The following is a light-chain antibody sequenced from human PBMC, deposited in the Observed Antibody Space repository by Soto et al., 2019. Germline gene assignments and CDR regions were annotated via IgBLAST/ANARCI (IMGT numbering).Light chain of an antibody. V-gene: IGKV3-11*01. J-gene: IGKJ1*01. CDR3: HQRSNWPPQT. CDR2: DAS. Sequence: EIVLTQSPATLSLSPGERATLSCRASQSVSSYLAWYQQKPGQAPRLLIYDASNRATGIPARFSGSGSGTYFTISMSRIEPEDFAVYYCHQRSNWPPQTFGQGTNVVI. CDR1: QSVSSY.